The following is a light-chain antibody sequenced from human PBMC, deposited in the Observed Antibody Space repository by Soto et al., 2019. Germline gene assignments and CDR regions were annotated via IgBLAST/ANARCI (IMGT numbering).Light chain of an antibody. V-gene: IGKV1-39*01. CDR3: QQSYSTPYT. Sequence: DIQMTQSPSSLSASVGDRVTVTCRASQSISSSLNWYQPKPGKAPKLLIYAASTLPSGVPSRFSGSGSGTDFTLTISSLQPEDFATYYCQQSYSTPYTFGQGTKLEIK. J-gene: IGKJ2*01. CDR1: QSISSS. CDR2: AAS.